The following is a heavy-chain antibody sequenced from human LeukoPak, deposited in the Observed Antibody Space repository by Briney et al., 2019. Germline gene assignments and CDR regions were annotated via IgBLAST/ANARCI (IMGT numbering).Heavy chain of an antibody. J-gene: IGHJ5*02. CDR3: ARGLVNLDYYGSGSYYNVWFDP. CDR1: EDTFTNYY. Sequence: ASVKVSCKASEDTFTNYYMHWVRQAPGQGLEWLGMINPNGDRTAYAQNFQGRVTMTRDASTTTFYLELSSLRSEDTAVYYCARGLVNLDYYGSGSYYNVWFDPWGQGTLVTVSS. V-gene: IGHV1-46*01. D-gene: IGHD3-10*01. CDR2: INPNGDRT.